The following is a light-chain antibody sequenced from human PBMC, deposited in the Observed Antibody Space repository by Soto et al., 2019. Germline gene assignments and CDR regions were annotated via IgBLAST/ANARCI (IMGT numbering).Light chain of an antibody. CDR2: GAS. Sequence: EIVMTQSPATLSVSPGERATLSCRASQSVSSNLAWYQQKPGQAPRLLIFGASTRATGIPARFSGSGAETEFTVPISSLQSEDFAVYYCQQYSVWPLTFGGGTKVEIK. V-gene: IGKV3D-15*01. CDR3: QQYSVWPLT. CDR1: QSVSSN. J-gene: IGKJ4*01.